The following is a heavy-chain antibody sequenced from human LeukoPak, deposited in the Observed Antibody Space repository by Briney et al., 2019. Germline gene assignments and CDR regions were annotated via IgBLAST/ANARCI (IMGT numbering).Heavy chain of an antibody. J-gene: IGHJ3*02. V-gene: IGHV3-48*04. CDR2: ISSSSSTI. CDR1: GFTFSSYA. D-gene: IGHD6-13*01. Sequence: GGSLRLSCAASGFTFSSYAMSWVRQAPGKGLEWVSYISSSSSTIYYADSVKGRFTISRDNAKNTLYLQMNSLRAEDTAVYYCAKDVYSSSWYGAFDIWGQGTMVTVSS. CDR3: AKDVYSSSWYGAFDI.